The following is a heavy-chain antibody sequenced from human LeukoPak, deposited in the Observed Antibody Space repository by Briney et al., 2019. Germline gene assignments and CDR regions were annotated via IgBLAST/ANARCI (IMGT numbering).Heavy chain of an antibody. CDR3: AKDQDGYNSGFQH. Sequence: GGSLRLSCAASGFTFDDYAMHWVRQAPGKGLEWVSGISWNSGSIGYADSVKGRFTISRDNAKNSLYLQMNSLRAEDTALYYCAKDQDGYNSGFQHWGQGTLVTVSS. CDR1: GFTFDDYA. D-gene: IGHD5-24*01. V-gene: IGHV3-9*01. CDR2: ISWNSGSI. J-gene: IGHJ1*01.